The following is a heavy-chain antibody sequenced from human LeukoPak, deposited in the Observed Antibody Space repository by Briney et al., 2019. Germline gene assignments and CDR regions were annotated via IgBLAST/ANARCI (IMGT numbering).Heavy chain of an antibody. J-gene: IGHJ6*03. CDR3: ARVPGYDILTGYSYYYYFMDV. Sequence: SETLSLTCTVSGGSISSYYWSWIRQPPGKGLEWIGYIYYSGSTNYNPSLKSRVTISVDTSKNQFSLKLRSVTAADTAVYYCARVPGYDILTGYSYYYYFMDVWGKGTTVTVSS. CDR2: IYYSGST. D-gene: IGHD3-9*01. CDR1: GGSISSYY. V-gene: IGHV4-59*01.